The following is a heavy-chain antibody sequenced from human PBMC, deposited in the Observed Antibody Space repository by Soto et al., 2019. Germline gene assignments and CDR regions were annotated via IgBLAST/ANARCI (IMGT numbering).Heavy chain of an antibody. D-gene: IGHD4-17*01. CDR2: INHSGST. CDR3: ARGMTTVTRFDF. Sequence: SETLRLPCAVYGGNFRGFYWRWIRQPPGRGLEWIGEINHSGSTNYNPSLKSRVTISVDTSKNQFSLKLSSVTAADTAVYYCARGMTTVTRFDFWGQGTLVTGSS. J-gene: IGHJ4*02. CDR1: GGNFRGFY. V-gene: IGHV4-34*01.